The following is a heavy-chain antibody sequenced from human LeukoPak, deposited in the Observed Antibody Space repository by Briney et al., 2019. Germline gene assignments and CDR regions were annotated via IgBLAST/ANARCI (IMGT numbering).Heavy chain of an antibody. D-gene: IGHD4-11*01. J-gene: IGHJ4*02. Sequence: GGSLRLSCAASGFSFSRHWMHWVRQAPGKGLEWVSGISGGDGSPDYADSVKGRFTISRDNAKNTLYLQVNRLRAEDTAVYYCAKDEYSNTRPYYFDYWGQGTLVTVSS. V-gene: IGHV3-23*01. CDR3: AKDEYSNTRPYYFDY. CDR1: GFSFSRHW. CDR2: ISGGDGSP.